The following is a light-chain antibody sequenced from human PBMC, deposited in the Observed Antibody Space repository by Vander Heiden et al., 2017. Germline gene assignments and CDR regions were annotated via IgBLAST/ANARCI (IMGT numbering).Light chain of an antibody. Sequence: DIQLTQSPPSLSASAADRVTITCRASQSISSYLNWYQQKPGKAPKLLIYAASSLQSGVPSRFSGSGSGTDFTLTISSLQPEDFATYFCQQSYSTPPNVGPGTKVDIK. J-gene: IGKJ3*01. CDR3: QQSYSTPPN. V-gene: IGKV1-39*01. CDR1: QSISSY. CDR2: AAS.